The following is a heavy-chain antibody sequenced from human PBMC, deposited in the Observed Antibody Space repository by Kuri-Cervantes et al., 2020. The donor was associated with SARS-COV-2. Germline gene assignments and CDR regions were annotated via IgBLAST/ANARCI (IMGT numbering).Heavy chain of an antibody. D-gene: IGHD6-19*01. CDR1: GFTFSSYW. CDR2: INSDGSST. CDR3: ARVKQWLERTAFDI. Sequence: GGSLRLSCAASGFTFSSYWMHWVRQAPGKWLVWVSRINSDGSSTSYADSVKGRFTISRDNAKNTLYLQMNSLRAEDTAVYYCARVKQWLERTAFDIWGQGTMVTVSS. J-gene: IGHJ3*02. V-gene: IGHV3-74*01.